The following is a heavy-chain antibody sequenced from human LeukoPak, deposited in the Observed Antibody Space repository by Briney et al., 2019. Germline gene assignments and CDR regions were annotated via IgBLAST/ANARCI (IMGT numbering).Heavy chain of an antibody. V-gene: IGHV4-61*02. J-gene: IGHJ6*03. Sequence: SETLSLTCTVSGGSISSGSYYWSWIRQPAGKGLEWIGRIYTSGSTNYNPSLKSRVTMSVDTSKNQFSLKLSSVTAADTAVYYCARVSNGYSSSWPPTYYYYMDVWGKGTTVTISS. CDR2: IYTSGST. D-gene: IGHD6-13*01. CDR3: ARVSNGYSSSWPPTYYYYMDV. CDR1: GGSISSGSYY.